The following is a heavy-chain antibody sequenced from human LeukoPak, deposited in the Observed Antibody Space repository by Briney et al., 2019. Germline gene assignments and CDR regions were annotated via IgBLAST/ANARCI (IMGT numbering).Heavy chain of an antibody. Sequence: TGRSLRLSCAASGFTFDDYAMHWVRQAPGKGLEWVSVISWNSGGIAYADSVKGRFTISRDNARNSLYLQMNSLRAEDTALYYCAKDSGVAATGYGMDVWGQGTTVTVSS. CDR3: AKDSGVAATGYGMDV. V-gene: IGHV3-9*01. J-gene: IGHJ6*02. CDR2: ISWNSGGI. D-gene: IGHD2-15*01. CDR1: GFTFDDYA.